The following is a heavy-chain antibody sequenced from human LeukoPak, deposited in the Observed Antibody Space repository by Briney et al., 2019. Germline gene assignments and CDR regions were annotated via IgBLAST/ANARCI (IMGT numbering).Heavy chain of an antibody. D-gene: IGHD5-24*01. CDR3: ARLRRDGYNYYFDY. CDR2: IYYSGST. CDR1: GGSISSYY. Sequence: SETLSLTCTVSGGSISSYYWSWIRQPPGKGPEWIGYIYYSGSTNYNPSLKSRVTISVDTSKNQFSLKLSSVTAADTAVYYCARLRRDGYNYYFDYWGQGTLVTVSS. J-gene: IGHJ4*02. V-gene: IGHV4-59*08.